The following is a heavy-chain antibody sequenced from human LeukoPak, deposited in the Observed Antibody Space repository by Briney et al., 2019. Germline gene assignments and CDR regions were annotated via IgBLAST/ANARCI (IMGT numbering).Heavy chain of an antibody. J-gene: IGHJ1*01. Sequence: PSETLSLTCTVSGGSISSGGYYWSWIRQPPGKGLEWIGYIYYSGSTNYNPSLKSRVTISVDTSKNQFSLKLSSVTAADTAVYYCACTIAVAGTPEYFQHWGQGTLVTVSS. D-gene: IGHD6-19*01. CDR1: GGSISSGGYY. CDR3: ACTIAVAGTPEYFQH. V-gene: IGHV4-61*08. CDR2: IYYSGST.